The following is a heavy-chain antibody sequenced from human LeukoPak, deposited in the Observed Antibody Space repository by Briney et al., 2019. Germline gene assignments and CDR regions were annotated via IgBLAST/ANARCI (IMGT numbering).Heavy chain of an antibody. J-gene: IGHJ4*02. CDR3: AREGGAGSYKDY. V-gene: IGHV4-4*07. CDR1: VGSISSNY. Sequence: SETLSLTCTVSVGSISSNYWSWIRQPARPGLDWIGRIYSSGSTNYNPSLKSRVTMSVDTSKNRFSLKLSSVTAADTAVYYCAREGGAGSYKDYWGQGTLVTVSS. CDR2: IYSSGST. D-gene: IGHD1-26*01.